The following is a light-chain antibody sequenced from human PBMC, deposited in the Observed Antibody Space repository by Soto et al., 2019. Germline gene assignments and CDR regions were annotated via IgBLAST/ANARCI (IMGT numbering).Light chain of an antibody. CDR1: QSFSSY. Sequence: EIVLTQSPATLSLSPGATLSCRASQSFSSYLVWYQQKPGQAPRLLIYDASKRATGIPARFSGRGSGTDFTLTISSLEPEDFAVYYCQQRSNWPPVITFGQGTRLEIK. CDR2: DAS. CDR3: QQRSNWPPVIT. V-gene: IGKV3-11*01. J-gene: IGKJ5*01.